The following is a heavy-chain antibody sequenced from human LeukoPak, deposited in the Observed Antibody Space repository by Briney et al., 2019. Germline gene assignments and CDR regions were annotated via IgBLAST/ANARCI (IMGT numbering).Heavy chain of an antibody. D-gene: IGHD3-10*01. V-gene: IGHV1-18*01. J-gene: IGHJ4*02. Sequence: GASVKVSCKASGYTFTSYGISWVRQAPGQGLEWMAWINVYNGDTYYAQKFQGRVTMTTDTSTSTAYMELRCLRADDTAVYYCARDGGYGSGSYYNVGVDYWGQGTLVTVSS. CDR3: ARDGGYGSGSYYNVGVDY. CDR1: GYTFTSYG. CDR2: INVYNGDT.